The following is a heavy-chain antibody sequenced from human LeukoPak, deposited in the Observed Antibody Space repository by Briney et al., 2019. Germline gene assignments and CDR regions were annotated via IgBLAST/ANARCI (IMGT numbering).Heavy chain of an antibody. J-gene: IGHJ6*02. D-gene: IGHD2-2*01. V-gene: IGHV3-30*03. CDR3: ARAAGRGIVVVPAAMRGMDV. Sequence: GRSLRLSCAASGFTFSSYGMHWVRQAPGKGLEWVAVISYDGSNKYYADSVKGRFTISRGNSKNTLYLQMNSLRAEDTAVYYCARAAGRGIVVVPAAMRGMDVWGQGTTVTVSS. CDR1: GFTFSSYG. CDR2: ISYDGSNK.